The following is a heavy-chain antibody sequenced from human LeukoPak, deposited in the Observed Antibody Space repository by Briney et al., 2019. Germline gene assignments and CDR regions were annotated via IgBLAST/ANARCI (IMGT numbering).Heavy chain of an antibody. J-gene: IGHJ4*02. D-gene: IGHD3-22*01. V-gene: IGHV1-69*04. CDR2: IIPILGIA. CDR1: GYTFTSYG. CDR3: ARDPSIDPNYYDSSGLLDY. Sequence: GASVKVSCKASGYTFTSYGISWVRQAPGQGLEWMGRIIPILGIANYAQKFQGRVTITADKSTSTAYMELSSLRSEDTAVYYCARDPSIDPNYYDSSGLLDYWGQGTLVTVSS.